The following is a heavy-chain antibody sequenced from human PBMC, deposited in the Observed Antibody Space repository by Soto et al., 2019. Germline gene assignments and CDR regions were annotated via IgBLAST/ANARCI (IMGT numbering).Heavy chain of an antibody. CDR3: ARDEAEYYDSFFDQ. Sequence: QVQLVQSGAEVRKPGASVNVSCRASGYNFIAYYIHWIRQSPGRRLEWMGWINPVSGATEFAQNFQGRVTMTRDTSLSTAYMELSRLVSDDTAVYYCARDEAEYYDSFFDQWGLGTLVTVSS. CDR1: GYNFIAYY. V-gene: IGHV1-2*02. D-gene: IGHD3-22*01. J-gene: IGHJ4*02. CDR2: INPVSGAT.